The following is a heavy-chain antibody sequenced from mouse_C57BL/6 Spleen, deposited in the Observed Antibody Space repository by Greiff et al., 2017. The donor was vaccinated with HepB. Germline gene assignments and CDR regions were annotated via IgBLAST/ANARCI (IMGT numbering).Heavy chain of an antibody. CDR1: GYTFTSYW. CDR2: IDPSDSYT. CDR3: ARRTGTKAMDY. V-gene: IGHV1-50*01. D-gene: IGHD4-1*01. Sequence: VQLQQSGAELVKPGASVKLSCKASGYTFTSYWMQWVKQRPGQGLEWIGEIDPSDSYTNYNQKFKGKATLTVDTSSSTAYMQLSSLTSEDSAVYYCARRTGTKAMDYWGQGTSVTVSS. J-gene: IGHJ4*01.